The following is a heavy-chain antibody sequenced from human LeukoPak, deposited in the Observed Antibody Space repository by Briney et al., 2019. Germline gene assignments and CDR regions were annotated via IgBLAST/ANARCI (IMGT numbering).Heavy chain of an antibody. Sequence: AAETLSLTCTVSVGSISSYYWSWLRQPAGKGLEWIGRIYTSGSTNYNPSLKSRVTMSVDTSKNQFSLKLSSVTAADTAVYYCARSPPVTYYYYYYMDVWGKGTTVTVSS. CDR2: IYTSGST. V-gene: IGHV4-4*07. CDR1: VGSISSYY. D-gene: IGHD4-17*01. J-gene: IGHJ6*03. CDR3: ARSPPVTYYYYYYMDV.